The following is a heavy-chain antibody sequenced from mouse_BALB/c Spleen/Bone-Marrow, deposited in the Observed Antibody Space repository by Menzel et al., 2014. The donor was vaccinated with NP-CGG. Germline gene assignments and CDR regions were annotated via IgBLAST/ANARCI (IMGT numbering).Heavy chain of an antibody. CDR3: SKGSYYWYDGLLDY. Sequence: EVKLMESGTVLARPGTSVKMSCKAPGYTFTNYWMHYIKRRPGQGLEWIGAIYPGNSDTSYNQNFKGKAKLTAVTSTTTAYMELSSLTNEDSAVYYCSKGSYYWYDGLLDYWGQGTSVTVSS. V-gene: IGHV1-5*01. CDR2: IYPGNSDT. CDR1: GYTFTNYW. J-gene: IGHJ4*01. D-gene: IGHD2-14*01.